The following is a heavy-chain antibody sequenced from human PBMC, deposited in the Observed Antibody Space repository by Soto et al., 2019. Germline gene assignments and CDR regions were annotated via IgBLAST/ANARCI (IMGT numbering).Heavy chain of an antibody. J-gene: IGHJ3*02. CDR1: GFTFSSYS. CDR2: ISSSSSYI. CDR3: ARSGDGDAFDI. D-gene: IGHD4-17*01. Sequence: GGSLRLSCAASGFTFSSYSMNWVRQAPGKGLEWVSSISSSSSYIYYADSVKGRFTISRDNSKNSLYPQMTRVRAEDTPVYYCARSGDGDAFDIWRQGTMATVSS. V-gene: IGHV3-21*01.